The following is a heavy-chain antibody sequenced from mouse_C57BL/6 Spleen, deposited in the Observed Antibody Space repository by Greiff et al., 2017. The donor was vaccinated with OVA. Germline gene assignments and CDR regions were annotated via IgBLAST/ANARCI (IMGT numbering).Heavy chain of an antibody. J-gene: IGHJ2*01. CDR2: ISGGGGNT. CDR1: GFTFSSYT. Sequence: DVKLVESGGGLVKPGGSLKLSCAASGFTFSSYTMSWVRQTPEKRLEWVATISGGGGNTYYPDSVKGRFTISRDNAKNTLYLQMSSLRSEDTALYYCARQKRYDGYYGFDYWGQGTTLTVSS. V-gene: IGHV5-9*01. D-gene: IGHD2-3*01. CDR3: ARQKRYDGYYGFDY.